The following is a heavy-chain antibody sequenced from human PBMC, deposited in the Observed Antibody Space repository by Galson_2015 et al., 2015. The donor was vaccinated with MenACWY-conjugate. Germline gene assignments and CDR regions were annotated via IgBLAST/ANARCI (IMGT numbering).Heavy chain of an antibody. V-gene: IGHV3-30*18. J-gene: IGHJ6*03. CDR2: ISYDGSNE. CDR1: GFTFRRFG. CDR3: AKGWSVPYSTISYYFYMDV. Sequence: SLRLSCAASGFTFRRFGMHWVRQAPGKGLEWMAVISYDGSNESYADSVKGRFTISRDNSKNTLYLQMNSLRADDTAVYYCAKGWSVPYSTISYYFYMDVWGKGTTVTVSS. D-gene: IGHD6-13*01.